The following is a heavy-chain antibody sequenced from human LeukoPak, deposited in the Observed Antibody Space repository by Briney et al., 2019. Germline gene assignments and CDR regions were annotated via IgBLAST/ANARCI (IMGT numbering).Heavy chain of an antibody. J-gene: IGHJ4*02. CDR1: GFTFSSYA. CDR3: TLTTFGVVYYFDY. V-gene: IGHV3-30*04. Sequence: GRSLRLSCATSGFTFSSYAMHWVRQAPGKGLEWVALISYDGINQYYADSVKGRFIVSRDNSKNTLYLQLNSLRLEDTAVYYCTLTTFGVVYYFDYWGQGTLVTVSS. D-gene: IGHD1/OR15-1a*01. CDR2: ISYDGINQ.